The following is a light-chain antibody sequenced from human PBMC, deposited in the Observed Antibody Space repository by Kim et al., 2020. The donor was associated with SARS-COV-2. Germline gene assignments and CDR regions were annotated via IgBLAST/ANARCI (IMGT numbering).Light chain of an antibody. V-gene: IGLV7-46*01. Sequence: QAVVTQEPSLTVSPGGTVTLTCGSNTGAVTSGHFPYGFQHKPGQAPSTLIYDITQRHSGTPARFSGSLLGDKAALTLSGAQPEDEADYYCLLYYSGVRVFGGGTQLTV. CDR1: TGAVTSGHF. J-gene: IGLJ2*01. CDR2: DIT. CDR3: LLYYSGVRV.